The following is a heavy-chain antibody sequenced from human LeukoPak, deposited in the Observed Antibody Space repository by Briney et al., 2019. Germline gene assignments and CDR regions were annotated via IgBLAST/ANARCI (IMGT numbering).Heavy chain of an antibody. CDR3: ARDRDGSSWSRYGMDV. CDR2: IIPILGIA. V-gene: IGHV1-69*04. D-gene: IGHD6-13*01. J-gene: IGHJ6*02. CDR1: GDTFSSYT. Sequence: GASVKVSCKASGDTFSSYTISWVRQAPGQGLEWMGRIIPILGIANYAQKFQGRVTITADKSTSTAYMELSSLRSEDTAVYYCARDRDGSSWSRYGMDVWGQGTTVTVSS.